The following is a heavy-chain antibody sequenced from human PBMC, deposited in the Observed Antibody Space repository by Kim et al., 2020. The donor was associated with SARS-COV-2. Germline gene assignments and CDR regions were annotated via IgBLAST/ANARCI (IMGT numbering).Heavy chain of an antibody. J-gene: IGHJ4*02. D-gene: IGHD5-12*01. V-gene: IGHV4-59*09. Sequence: YNPSLKSRVTISVDTSKNQFSLKLSSVTAADTAVYYCARGRYSGYGYFDYWGQGTLVTVSS. CDR3: ARGRYSGYGYFDY.